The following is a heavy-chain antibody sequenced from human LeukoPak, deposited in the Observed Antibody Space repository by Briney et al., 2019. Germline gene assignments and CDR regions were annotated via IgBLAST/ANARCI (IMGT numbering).Heavy chain of an antibody. Sequence: SETLSLTCTVSGGSISSYYWSWIRQPPGKGLEWIGYIYYSGSTNYNPSLKSRVTISVDTSKNQFSLKLSSVTAADTAVYYCARGLGYYDSSGYNYWGQGTLVTVSS. J-gene: IGHJ4*02. CDR3: ARGLGYYDSSGYNY. D-gene: IGHD3-22*01. V-gene: IGHV4-59*12. CDR1: GGSISSYY. CDR2: IYYSGST.